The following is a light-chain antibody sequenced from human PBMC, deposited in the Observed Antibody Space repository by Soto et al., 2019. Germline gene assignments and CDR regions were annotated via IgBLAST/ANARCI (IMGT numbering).Light chain of an antibody. J-gene: IGLJ2*01. CDR2: RND. CDR1: TSNIGSNY. V-gene: IGLV1-47*01. CDR3: AAWDDSLSGSVL. Sequence: QSVLTQPPSASGTPGQRVTISCSGSTSNIGSNYVYWYQHLPGTAPKLLIYRNDQRPSGVPDRFSGSKSGTSASLAISGLRSEDEADYYCAAWDDSLSGSVLFGGGTQLTVL.